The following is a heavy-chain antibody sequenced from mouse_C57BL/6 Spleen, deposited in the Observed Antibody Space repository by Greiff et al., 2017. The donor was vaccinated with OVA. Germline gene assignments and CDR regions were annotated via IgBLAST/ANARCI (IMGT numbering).Heavy chain of an antibody. CDR2: IDPSDSYT. CDR1: GYTFTSYW. CDR3: ARYYYGSSTGFAY. V-gene: IGHV1-50*01. Sequence: QVQLQQSGAELARPGASVKLSCKASGYTFTSYWMQWVKQRPGQGLEWIGEIDPSDSYTNYNQKFKGKATLTVDTSSSTAYMQLSSLTSEDSAVYYCARYYYGSSTGFAYWGQGTLVTVSA. J-gene: IGHJ3*01. D-gene: IGHD1-1*01.